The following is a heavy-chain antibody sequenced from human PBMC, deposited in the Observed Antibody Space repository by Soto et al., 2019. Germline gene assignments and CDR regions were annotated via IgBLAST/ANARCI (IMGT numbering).Heavy chain of an antibody. CDR3: ARDSYDFWSGYPSD. D-gene: IGHD3-3*01. J-gene: IGHJ3*01. CDR1: GYTFTSYG. Sequence: GASVKVSCKASGYTFTSYGISWVRQAPGQGLEWMGWISAYNGNTNYAQKLQGRVTMTTDTSTSTAYMELRSLRSDDTAVYYCARDSYDFWSGYPSDWDQGTMVTVSS. CDR2: ISAYNGNT. V-gene: IGHV1-18*01.